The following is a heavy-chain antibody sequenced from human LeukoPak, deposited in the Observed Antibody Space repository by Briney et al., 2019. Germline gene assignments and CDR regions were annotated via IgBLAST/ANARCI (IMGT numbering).Heavy chain of an antibody. V-gene: IGHV3-30*04. CDR2: ISYDGSNK. D-gene: IGHD3-22*01. J-gene: IGHJ4*02. CDR1: GFTFSSYA. Sequence: PGRSLRLSCAASGFTFSSYAMHWVRQAPGKGLEWVAVISYDGSNKYYADSVKGRFTISRGNSKNTLYLQMNSLRAEDTAVYYCASPWAYYYDSSGHDYWGQGTLVTVSS. CDR3: ASPWAYYYDSSGHDY.